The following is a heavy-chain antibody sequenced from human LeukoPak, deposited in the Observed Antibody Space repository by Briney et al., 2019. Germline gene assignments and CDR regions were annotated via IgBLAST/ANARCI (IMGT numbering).Heavy chain of an antibody. V-gene: IGHV1-69*13. Sequence: SVKVSCKXSGGTFSSYAISWVRQTPGQGLEWMGGIIPIFGTANYSQKFQGRVTITADESTSTAYMELSSLRSEDTAVYYCARAVFGIDDFWSGYYTDYYYYYMDVWGKGTTVTVSS. CDR2: IIPIFGTA. CDR3: ARAVFGIDDFWSGYYTDYYYYYMDV. J-gene: IGHJ6*03. CDR1: GGTFSSYA. D-gene: IGHD3-3*01.